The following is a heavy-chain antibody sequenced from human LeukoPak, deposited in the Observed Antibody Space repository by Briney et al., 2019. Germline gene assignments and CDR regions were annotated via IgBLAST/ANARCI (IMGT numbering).Heavy chain of an antibody. D-gene: IGHD2-2*01. CDR1: GFTFSNYG. CDR3: AKDLPAAYFDY. CDR2: VRSDGDIK. V-gene: IGHV3-30*02. Sequence: GGSLRLSCAASGFTFSNYGMHWVRQAPGKGLEWMAFVRSDGDIKYYADSVKGRFTISRDNSRTTLYLQMNSLRAEDTAVYHCAKDLPAAYFDYWGQGTLVTVSS. J-gene: IGHJ4*02.